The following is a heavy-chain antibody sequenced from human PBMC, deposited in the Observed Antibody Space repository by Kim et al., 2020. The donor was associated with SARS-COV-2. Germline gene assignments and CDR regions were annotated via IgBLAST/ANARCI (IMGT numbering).Heavy chain of an antibody. CDR3: AKDIGGDSSSWIDY. V-gene: IGHV3-9*01. D-gene: IGHD6-13*01. CDR2: ISWNSGSI. J-gene: IGHJ4*01. Sequence: GGSLRLSCAASGFTFDDYAMHWVRQAPGKGLEWVSGISWNSGSIGYADSVKGRFTISRDNAKNSLYLQMNSLRAEDTALYYFAKDIGGDSSSWIDYCG. CDR1: GFTFDDYA.